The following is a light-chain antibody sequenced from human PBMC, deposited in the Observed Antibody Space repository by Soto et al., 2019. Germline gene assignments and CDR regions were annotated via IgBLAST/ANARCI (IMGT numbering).Light chain of an antibody. CDR2: DVS. V-gene: IGKV3-15*01. Sequence: EIVLTQSPATLSGSPGERATLSCRASQSVSGNLAWHQQKPGQAPRLLIFDVSTRATGIPARFSGSGSGTEFTLTISSLQAGDSAVYYCQQYNDWPRTFGQGTKLEIK. CDR3: QQYNDWPRT. J-gene: IGKJ2*01. CDR1: QSVSGN.